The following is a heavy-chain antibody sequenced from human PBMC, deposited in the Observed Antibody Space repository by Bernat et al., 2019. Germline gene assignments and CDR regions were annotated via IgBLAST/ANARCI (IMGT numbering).Heavy chain of an antibody. CDR2: ISSSSSTI. Sequence: EVQLVESGGGLVQPGGSLRLSCAASGFTFSSYSMNWVRQAPGKGLEWVSYISSSSSTIYYADSVKGRFTISRDNSKNTLYLQMNSLRAEDTAVYYCARSHWNDESEELDYWGQGTLVTVSS. V-gene: IGHV3-48*01. D-gene: IGHD1-1*01. CDR1: GFTFSSYS. CDR3: ARSHWNDESEELDY. J-gene: IGHJ4*02.